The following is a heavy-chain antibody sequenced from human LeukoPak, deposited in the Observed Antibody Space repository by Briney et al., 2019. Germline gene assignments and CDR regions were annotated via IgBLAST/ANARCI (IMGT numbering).Heavy chain of an antibody. J-gene: IGHJ6*02. D-gene: IGHD2-2*01. Sequence: ASVKVSCKASGYTFTSYGISWVRQAPGQGLEWMGWISACNGNTNYAQKLQGRVTMTTDTSTSTAYMELRSLRSDDTAVYYCARGGGYAIVVVPAASMDVWGQGTTVTVSS. CDR2: ISACNGNT. CDR3: ARGGGYAIVVVPAASMDV. CDR1: GYTFTSYG. V-gene: IGHV1-18*01.